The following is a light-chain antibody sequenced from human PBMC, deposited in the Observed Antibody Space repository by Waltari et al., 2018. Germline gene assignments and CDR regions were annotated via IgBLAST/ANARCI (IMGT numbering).Light chain of an antibody. Sequence: TQSPATLFVSPGAGATLSCRASQSISRHVAWYHQKSGQAPRLLIFDASARATGIPARFSGSGSGTEFTLTISSLQSEDVGVYYCQQYNNWPPLTFGGGTKVEIK. CDR3: QQYNNWPPLT. CDR1: QSISRH. V-gene: IGKV3D-15*01. J-gene: IGKJ4*01. CDR2: DAS.